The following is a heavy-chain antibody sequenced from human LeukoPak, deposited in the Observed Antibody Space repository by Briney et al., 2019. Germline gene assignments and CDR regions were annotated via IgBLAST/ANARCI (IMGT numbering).Heavy chain of an antibody. Sequence: GESLRISCKGFKYDFTSYWISWLRQMPGKGLEWMGRIHPSDSYIDYSPSFQGHVTISADKSISTAYLQWSSLKASDTAIYYCTRHIAAAGPDYWGQGTLVTVSS. CDR3: TRHIAAAGPDY. J-gene: IGHJ4*02. D-gene: IGHD6-13*01. CDR2: IHPSDSYI. CDR1: KYDFTSYW. V-gene: IGHV5-10-1*01.